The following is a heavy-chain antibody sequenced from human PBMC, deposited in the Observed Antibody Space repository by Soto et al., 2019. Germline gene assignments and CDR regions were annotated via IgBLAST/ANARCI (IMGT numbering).Heavy chain of an antibody. J-gene: IGHJ4*02. V-gene: IGHV1-69*13. Sequence: SVKVSCKASGGTFSRHAINWVRQAPGHGLQWMGGIVPLFGTANYAQKFQGRVTITADESTSTAHMELRSLRPEDTAVYYCARDYGHDCSGGNCYFYFWGQGTLVTVSS. CDR3: ARDYGHDCSGGNCYFYF. CDR2: IVPLFGTA. CDR1: GGTFSRHA. D-gene: IGHD2-15*01.